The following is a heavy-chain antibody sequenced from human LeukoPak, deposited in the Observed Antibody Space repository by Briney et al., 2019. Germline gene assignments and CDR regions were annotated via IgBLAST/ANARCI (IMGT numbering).Heavy chain of an antibody. CDR3: ARDSDSGYGPFAS. CDR1: GFTVSNNY. CDR2: IHSGGTT. V-gene: IGHV3-53*01. D-gene: IGHD5-12*01. J-gene: IGHJ4*02. Sequence: GGSLRLSCAASGFTVSNNYMSWVRQAPGKGLEWVSVIHSGGTTNYADCVQGRFTISRDNSKTTVYLHMNSLRAEDTAVYYCARDSDSGYGPFASWGQGTLVTVSS.